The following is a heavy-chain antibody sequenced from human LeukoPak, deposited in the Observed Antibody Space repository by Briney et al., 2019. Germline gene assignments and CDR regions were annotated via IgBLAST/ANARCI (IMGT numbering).Heavy chain of an antibody. J-gene: IGHJ5*02. CDR1: GFTFSSYA. D-gene: IGHD3-10*01. Sequence: RPGGSLRLSCAASGFTFSSYAMSWVRQAPGKGLEWVSAISGSGGSTYYADSVKGRFTISRDNSKNTLYLQMNSLRAEDTAVYYCAKGRRGVLWFGELLLDPWGQGTLVTVSS. CDR3: AKGRRGVLWFGELLLDP. CDR2: ISGSGGST. V-gene: IGHV3-23*01.